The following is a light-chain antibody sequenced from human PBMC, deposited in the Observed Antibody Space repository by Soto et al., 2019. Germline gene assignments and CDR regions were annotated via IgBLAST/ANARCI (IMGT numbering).Light chain of an antibody. V-gene: IGKV3-20*01. Sequence: EIVLTQSPGTLPLSPGERATLSCRASQSVSSSYLVWYQQKPGQAPRPLIYGASSRATGIPDRFSVSGSGTDFTLTISRLEAEDFAVYYCQQYGSSPFTFGQGTKLEIK. CDR2: GAS. CDR3: QQYGSSPFT. J-gene: IGKJ2*01. CDR1: QSVSSSY.